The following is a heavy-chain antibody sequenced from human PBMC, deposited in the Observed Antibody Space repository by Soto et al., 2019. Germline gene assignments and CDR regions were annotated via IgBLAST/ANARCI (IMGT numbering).Heavy chain of an antibody. CDR2: ISVYTGNT. CDR3: YGMDV. V-gene: IGHV1-18*04. J-gene: IGHJ6*02. CDR1: GYSFTSYG. Sequence: ASVKVSCKSSGYSFTSYGVSWVRQAPGQGLEWLGWISVYTGNTKQAQKFQDRVTLTTEASTNTAYMELRNLRSDDTAVYYYYGMDVWGQGTTVTVSS.